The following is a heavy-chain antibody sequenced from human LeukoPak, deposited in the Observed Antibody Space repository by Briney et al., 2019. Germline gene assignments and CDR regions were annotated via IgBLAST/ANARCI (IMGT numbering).Heavy chain of an antibody. CDR2: ISGSGGST. Sequence: GGSLRLSCAASGCTFSSYAMSWVRQVPGKGLEWVSAISGSGGSTYYADSVKGRFTISRDNSKNTLYLQMNSLRAEDTAVYYCAKDRYSSSPGYFDYWGQGTLVTVSS. V-gene: IGHV3-23*01. D-gene: IGHD6-6*01. CDR3: AKDRYSSSPGYFDY. J-gene: IGHJ4*02. CDR1: GCTFSSYA.